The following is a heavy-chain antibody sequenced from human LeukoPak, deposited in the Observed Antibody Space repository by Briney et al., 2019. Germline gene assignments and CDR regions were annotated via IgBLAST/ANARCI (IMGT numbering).Heavy chain of an antibody. CDR3: ARGKDTVTATYLDH. CDR2: IIPVFGTT. J-gene: IGHJ4*02. V-gene: IGHV1-69*05. D-gene: IGHD2-21*02. CDR1: GGTFSTYS. Sequence: ASVRVSCKASGGTFSTYSINWVRQAPGQGLEWIGGIIPVFGTTNYIQKFQGRVTITTDESTGTAYMELRGLRSEDTAVYYCARGKDTVTATYLDHWGQGTLVTSSS.